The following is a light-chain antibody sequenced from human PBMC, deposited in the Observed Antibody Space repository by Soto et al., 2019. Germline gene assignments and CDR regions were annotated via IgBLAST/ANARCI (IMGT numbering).Light chain of an antibody. Sequence: EIVLTQSPGTLSLSPGERATLSCRASQSVSSTYLAWYQQKPGQAPRLLIYGASSRATGIPDRFSGSGSGTDFTLKISRVEAEDVGVYYCMQTLQSWTFGQGTKVDIK. V-gene: IGKV3-20*01. CDR1: QSVSSTY. CDR2: GAS. CDR3: MQTLQSWT. J-gene: IGKJ1*01.